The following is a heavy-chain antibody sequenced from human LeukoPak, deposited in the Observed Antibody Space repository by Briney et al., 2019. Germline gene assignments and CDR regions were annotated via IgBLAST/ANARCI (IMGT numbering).Heavy chain of an antibody. CDR3: ARAYSSSWYWNWFDP. Sequence: SETLSLTCTVSGYSISSGYYWGWIRQAPGKGLEWIGSIYNSGSTYYNPSLRSRVTISVDMSKNQFSLKMSSVTAADTAVYYCARAYSSSWYWNWFDPWGQGTLVTVSS. CDR1: GYSISSGYY. V-gene: IGHV4-38-2*02. J-gene: IGHJ5*02. D-gene: IGHD6-13*01. CDR2: IYNSGST.